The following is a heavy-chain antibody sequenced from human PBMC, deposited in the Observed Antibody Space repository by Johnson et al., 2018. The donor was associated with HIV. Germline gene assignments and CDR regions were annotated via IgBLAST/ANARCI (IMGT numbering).Heavy chain of an antibody. V-gene: IGHV3-23*04. D-gene: IGHD6-13*01. J-gene: IGHJ3*02. CDR3: AREPSSSYAFDI. CDR1: GYTFSSYA. CDR2: ISGSGGST. Sequence: VQLVESGGGLVKPGGSLRLSCAASGYTFSSYAMSWVRQAPGKGLEWVSAISGSGGSTGYADSVKGRFTISRDNAKNSLYLQMNSLRAEDTALYYCAREPSSSYAFDIWGQGTMVTVSS.